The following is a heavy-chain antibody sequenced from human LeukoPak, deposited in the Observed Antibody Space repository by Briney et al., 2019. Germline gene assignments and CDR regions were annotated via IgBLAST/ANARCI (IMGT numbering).Heavy chain of an antibody. CDR3: ARGPYSSGWYLDFFDY. CDR1: GFTVSSNY. D-gene: IGHD6-19*01. J-gene: IGHJ4*02. CDR2: IYSGGST. V-gene: IGHV3-66*01. Sequence: GGSLRLSCAASGFTVSSNYMSWVRQAPGKGLEWVSVIYSGGSTYYADSVEGRFTISRDNSKNTLYLQMNSLRAEDTAVYYCARGPYSSGWYLDFFDYWGQGTLVTVSS.